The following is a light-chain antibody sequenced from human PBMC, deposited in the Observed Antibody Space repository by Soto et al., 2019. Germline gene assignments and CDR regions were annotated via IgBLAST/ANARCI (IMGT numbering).Light chain of an antibody. CDR3: QQTSDFTRT. J-gene: IGKJ2*01. CDR2: GAS. CDR1: RDISNS. V-gene: IGKV1-12*01. Sequence: DTQMTQSPSSVSASVGDRLTITCRASRDISNSLAWYQQTPGKAPKLLLRGASSLHRGVPSRLSGGGAGTEFTLTISSLQPEDFATYYCQQTSDFTRTFGQVTKVDIX.